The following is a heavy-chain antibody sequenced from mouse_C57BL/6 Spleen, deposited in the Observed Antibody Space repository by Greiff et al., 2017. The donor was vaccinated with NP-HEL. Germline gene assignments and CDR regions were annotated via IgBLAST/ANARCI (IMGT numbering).Heavy chain of an antibody. J-gene: IGHJ1*03. Sequence: VQLQQSGAELVRPGASVKLSCKASGYTFTDYYINWVKQRPGQGLEWIARIYPGSGNTYYNEKFKGKATLTAEKSSSTAYMQLSSLTSEDSAVYFCARGSIYYGYDGYFDVWGTGTTVTVSS. CDR1: GYTFTDYY. D-gene: IGHD2-2*01. CDR2: IYPGSGNT. V-gene: IGHV1-76*01. CDR3: ARGSIYYGYDGYFDV.